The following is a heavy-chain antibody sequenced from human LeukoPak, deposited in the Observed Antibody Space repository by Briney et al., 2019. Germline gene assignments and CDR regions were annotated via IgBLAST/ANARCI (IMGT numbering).Heavy chain of an antibody. D-gene: IGHD1-26*01. J-gene: IGHJ4*02. CDR2: ISSDGRST. Sequence: PGGSLRLSCAASGFSFSSDWMHWVRQAPGKGLVWVSRISSDGRSTSYADSVKGRFTISRDNAKNTLYLQMNSLRAEDTAVYYCGRALYRGFDYWGQGTLVTDSS. CDR3: GRALYRGFDY. V-gene: IGHV3-74*01. CDR1: GFSFSSDW.